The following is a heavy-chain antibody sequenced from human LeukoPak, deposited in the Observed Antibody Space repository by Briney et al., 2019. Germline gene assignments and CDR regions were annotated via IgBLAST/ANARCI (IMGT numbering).Heavy chain of an antibody. CDR3: TRSTNLEALDI. V-gene: IGHV4-61*01. Sequence: PSETLSLTCTVSGGSVSSGTYYWSWIRQPPGKGLERIGYIYYSGSTNYNPSLKSRVTISLDTSKNQCSLKLNSVTTADTAVYYCTRSTNLEALDIWGQGTMVTVSS. CDR2: IYYSGST. CDR1: GGSVSSGTYY. D-gene: IGHD2-8*01. J-gene: IGHJ3*02.